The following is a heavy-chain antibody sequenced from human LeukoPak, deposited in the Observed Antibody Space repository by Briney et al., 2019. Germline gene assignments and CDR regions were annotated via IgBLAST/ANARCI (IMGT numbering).Heavy chain of an antibody. CDR1: GFNFSTYY. Sequence: GGSLRLSCAASGFNFSTYYIHWVRQAPGKGLEFVSSISRDGGSTHYANSVKGRFTISRDNSKDTLYLQMGSLRPDDTAVYYCARQGRTAKLLDYWGQGTLVTVSS. J-gene: IGHJ4*02. D-gene: IGHD2-15*01. V-gene: IGHV3-64*01. CDR3: ARQGRTAKLLDY. CDR2: ISRDGGST.